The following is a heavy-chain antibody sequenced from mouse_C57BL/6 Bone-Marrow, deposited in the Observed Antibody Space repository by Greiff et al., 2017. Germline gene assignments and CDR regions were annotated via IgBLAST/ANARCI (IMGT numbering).Heavy chain of an antibody. CDR1: GYTFTSYD. V-gene: IGHV1-85*01. CDR3: ARLEFDGSSGDWYFDV. D-gene: IGHD1-1*01. J-gene: IGHJ1*03. CDR2: IYPRDGST. Sequence: QVQLKESGPELVKPGASVKLSCKASGYTFTSYDINWVKQRPGTGLEWIGWIYPRDGSTKYNEKFKGKATLTVDTYSSTAYMELHSLTSEDSAVYFCARLEFDGSSGDWYFDVWGTGTTVTVSS.